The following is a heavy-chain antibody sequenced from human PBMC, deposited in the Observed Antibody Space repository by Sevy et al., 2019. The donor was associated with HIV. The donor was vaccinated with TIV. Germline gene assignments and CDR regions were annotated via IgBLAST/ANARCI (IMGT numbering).Heavy chain of an antibody. CDR1: GFSLTTSD. J-gene: IGHJ6*02. D-gene: IGHD2-8*01. CDR2: VRNDGSNK. Sequence: QLGGSLRLSCAASGFSLTTSDMHWVRQAPGKGLEWVAYVRNDGSNKYYADSVRDRFTISRDSPKNTLYLQMNSLRDEDTAIYYCARGRKTTEEWLEELDYYYGLDVWGQGTTVTVSS. V-gene: IGHV3-30*02. CDR3: ARGRKTTEEWLEELDYYYGLDV.